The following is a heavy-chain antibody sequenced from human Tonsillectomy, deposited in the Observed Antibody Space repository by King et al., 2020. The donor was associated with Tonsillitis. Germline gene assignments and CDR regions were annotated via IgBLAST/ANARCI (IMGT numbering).Heavy chain of an antibody. CDR3: AREGSGGVAAYWN. J-gene: IGHJ4*02. CDR2: INPSGGST. D-gene: IGHD2-15*01. V-gene: IGHV1-46*01. Sequence: VQLVESGAEVKKPGASVKVSCKASGYTFTSYYMHWVRQAPGQGLEWMGIINPSGGSTSYAQKFPGRVTMTRDTSTSTVYMELSSLRSEDTAVYYCAREGSGGVAAYWNWGQGTLVTVSS. CDR1: GYTFTSYY.